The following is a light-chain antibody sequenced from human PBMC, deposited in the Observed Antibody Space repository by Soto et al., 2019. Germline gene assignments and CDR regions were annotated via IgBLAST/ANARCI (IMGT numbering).Light chain of an antibody. V-gene: IGKV1-39*01. J-gene: IGKJ1*01. CDR1: QSISSY. CDR2: AAS. Sequence: DIQMTQSPSSLSASVGDRATITCRASQSISSYLNLYQQKPGKAHKLLIYAASSLQSGVPSRFSGSGSGTDFTLTISSRQPEDFASDYCQQSYSTPRTFGQGTKVDIK. CDR3: QQSYSTPRT.